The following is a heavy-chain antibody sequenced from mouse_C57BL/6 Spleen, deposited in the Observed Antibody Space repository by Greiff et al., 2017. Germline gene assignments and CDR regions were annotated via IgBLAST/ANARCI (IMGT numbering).Heavy chain of an antibody. J-gene: IGHJ2*01. CDR2: IDPSDSYT. V-gene: IGHV1-50*01. CDR3: ARSMGGSFYFDY. D-gene: IGHD1-1*01. CDR1: GYTFTSYW. Sequence: QVQLQQPGAELVKPGASVKLSCKASGYTFTSYWMQWVNQRPGQGLEWIGEIDPSDSYTNYNQKFKGKATLTVDTSSSTAYMQLSSLTSEDSAVYYCARSMGGSFYFDYWGKGTTLTVSS.